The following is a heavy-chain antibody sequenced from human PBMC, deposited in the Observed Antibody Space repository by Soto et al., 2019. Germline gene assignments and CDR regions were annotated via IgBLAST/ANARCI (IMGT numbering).Heavy chain of an antibody. CDR2: INHSGST. J-gene: IGHJ4*02. Sequence: QVQLQQWGAGLLKPSETLSLTCAVYGGSFSGYYWSWIRQPPGKGLEWIGEINHSGSTNYNPSLXSXVNXSVATSKNQFSLKLSSVTAADTAVYYCARGRSGGYWGQGTLVTVSS. CDR1: GGSFSGYY. CDR3: ARGRSGGY. D-gene: IGHD3-10*01. V-gene: IGHV4-34*01.